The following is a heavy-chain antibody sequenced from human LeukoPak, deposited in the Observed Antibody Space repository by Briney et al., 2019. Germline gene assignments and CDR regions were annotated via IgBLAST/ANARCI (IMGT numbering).Heavy chain of an antibody. J-gene: IGHJ4*02. CDR2: INSRSTHT. D-gene: IGHD2-15*01. Sequence: GGSLRLSCAGSGFTFSSDAMNWARQAPGKGLEWVSSINSRSTHTAYADSVKGRFTISRDNGNNSLFLQMNSLGVNDTAIYFCARGGGSFSYWGQGVRVTVSS. CDR1: GFTFSSDA. CDR3: ARGGGSFSY. V-gene: IGHV3-21*01.